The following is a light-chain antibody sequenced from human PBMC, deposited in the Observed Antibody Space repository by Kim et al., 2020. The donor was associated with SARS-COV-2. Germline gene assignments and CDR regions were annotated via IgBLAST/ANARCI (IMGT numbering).Light chain of an antibody. J-gene: IGKJ1*01. V-gene: IGKV1-5*01. CDR2: HAS. CDR1: QSISGW. CDR3: QHLVT. Sequence: LQVTQSPSTLSTSVGDRVTITCRASQSISGWLAWYQQKPGKATKRLIYHASTLQGGVPSRFSGSGSGTEFTLTINNLQPDDFATYYCQHLVTFGLGTKVDIK.